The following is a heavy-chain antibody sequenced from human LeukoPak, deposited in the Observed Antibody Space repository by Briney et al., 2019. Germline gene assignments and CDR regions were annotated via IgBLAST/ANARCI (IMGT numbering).Heavy chain of an antibody. CDR3: ARDKGTSYLSSFDY. CDR2: TRNKANSYTT. V-gene: IGHV3-72*01. Sequence: GGSLRLSCAASGFTFSDHYMDWVRQAPGKGLEWVGRTRNKANSYTTEYAASVKGRFTISRDDSKNSLYLQMNSLRAADTAVYYCARDKGTSYLSSFDYWGQGTLVTVSS. J-gene: IGHJ4*02. D-gene: IGHD6-6*01. CDR1: GFTFSDHY.